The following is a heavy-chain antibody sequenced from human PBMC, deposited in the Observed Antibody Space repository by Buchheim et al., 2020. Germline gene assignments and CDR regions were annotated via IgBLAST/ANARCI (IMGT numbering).Heavy chain of an antibody. J-gene: IGHJ6*02. CDR1: GGSISSSNW. V-gene: IGHV4-4*02. CDR3: ARDGVAVAGYLGASSYGMDV. Sequence: QVQLQESGPGLVKPSGTLSLTCAVSGGSISSSNWWSWVRQPPGKGLEWIGEIYHSGSTNYNPSLKRRVTISVDKSKNQFSLKLSSVNAADTAVYYCARDGVAVAGYLGASSYGMDVWGQGTT. D-gene: IGHD6-19*01. CDR2: IYHSGST.